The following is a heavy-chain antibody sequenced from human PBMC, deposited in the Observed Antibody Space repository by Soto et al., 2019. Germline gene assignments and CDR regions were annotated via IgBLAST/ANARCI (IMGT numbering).Heavy chain of an antibody. CDR3: ARGDFWSGYVPFDY. J-gene: IGHJ4*02. Sequence: SETLPLTCAVYGGSFSGYYWSWIRQPPGKGLEWIGEINHSGGTNYNPSLKSRVTISVDTSKNQFSLKLSSVTAADTAVYYCARGDFWSGYVPFDYWGQGTLVTVSS. CDR2: INHSGGT. CDR1: GGSFSGYY. V-gene: IGHV4-34*01. D-gene: IGHD3-3*01.